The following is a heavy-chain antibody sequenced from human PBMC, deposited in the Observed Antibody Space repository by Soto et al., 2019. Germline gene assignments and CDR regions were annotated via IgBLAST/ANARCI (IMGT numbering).Heavy chain of an antibody. CDR1: GFSLSTSGVG. V-gene: IGHV2-5*02. CDR3: AHRPGMGPTSYAFDI. J-gene: IGHJ3*02. CDR2: IYWDDDK. Sequence: QITLKESGPTLVKPTQTLTLTCTFSGFSLSTSGVGVGWIRQPPGKALEWLALIYWDDDKRYSPSLKSRLTITKDTSKNQVVLTMTNMDPVDTATYYCAHRPGMGPTSYAFDIWGQGTMVTVSS. D-gene: IGHD1-26*01.